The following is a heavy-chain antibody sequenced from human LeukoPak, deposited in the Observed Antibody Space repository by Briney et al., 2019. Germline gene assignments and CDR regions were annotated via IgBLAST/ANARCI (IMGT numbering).Heavy chain of an antibody. Sequence: ASVKVSCKASGYTFTSYDINWVRQATGQALEWMGWMNPNSGNTGYAQKFQGRVTMTRNTSISTAYMELSSLRSEDTAVYYCARGRYYYDSSGYPSLGYWGQGTLVTVSS. D-gene: IGHD3-22*01. CDR1: GYTFTSYD. CDR3: ARGRYYYDSSGYPSLGY. V-gene: IGHV1-8*01. J-gene: IGHJ4*02. CDR2: MNPNSGNT.